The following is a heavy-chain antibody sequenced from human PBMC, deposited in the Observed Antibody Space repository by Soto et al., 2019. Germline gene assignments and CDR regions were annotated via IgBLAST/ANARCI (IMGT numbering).Heavy chain of an antibody. CDR2: IGTSSSYI. D-gene: IGHD4-17*01. CDR3: ARETPLHPDYGGNPFSDY. Sequence: PGGSLRLSCAASGFTLSGYSMNWVRQAPGKGLEWVSSIGTSSSYIHYADSVKGRFTISRDNAENSLYLQMNSLRAEDTAIYYCARETPLHPDYGGNPFSDYWGQGTLVTVSS. J-gene: IGHJ4*02. CDR1: GFTLSGYS. V-gene: IGHV3-21*01.